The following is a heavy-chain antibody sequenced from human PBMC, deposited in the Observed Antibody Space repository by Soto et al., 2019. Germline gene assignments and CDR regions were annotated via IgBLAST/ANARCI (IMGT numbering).Heavy chain of an antibody. Sequence: SETLCLTWTVSGGSVSSSSDYWGWVRQPPGKGLEWIGSVYYSGSTYYNPSLESRVTISVDKSKNQFSLKLMSLSAADTAVYYCGRLEGLATISYYFDYWGQGALVTVSS. CDR1: GGSVSSSSDY. CDR2: VYYSGST. V-gene: IGHV4-39*01. CDR3: GRLEGLATISYYFDY. D-gene: IGHD3-9*01. J-gene: IGHJ4*02.